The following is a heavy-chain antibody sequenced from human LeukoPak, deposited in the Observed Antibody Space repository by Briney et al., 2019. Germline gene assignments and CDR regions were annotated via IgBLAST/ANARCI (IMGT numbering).Heavy chain of an antibody. D-gene: IGHD6-13*01. CDR3: AREYSSSWRRFDC. V-gene: IGHV3-30*04. CDR1: GFTFSSYA. CDR2: ISYDGSNE. J-gene: IGHJ4*02. Sequence: PGGSLRLSCAASGFTFSSYAMHWVRQAPGKGLEWVAVISYDGSNECYADSVKGRFTISRDNSKNTLYLQMNSLRAEDTAVYNCAREYSSSWRRFDCWGQGTLVTVSS.